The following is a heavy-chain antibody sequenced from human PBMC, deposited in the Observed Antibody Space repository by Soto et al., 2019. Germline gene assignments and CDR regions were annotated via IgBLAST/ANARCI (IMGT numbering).Heavy chain of an antibody. CDR1: GGDVNRGGYY. J-gene: IGHJ4*02. CDR3: TGSSGYYASGSSYYYFDS. V-gene: IGHV4-31*03. Sequence: QVQLQESGPGVVKPSQTLSLTCNVSGGDVNRGGYYWSWIRQHPGKGLEWIGYVYYSGSTYYNPSLRSRLTISIDTSTNQFSLKLGSVTAADTAVYYCTGSSGYYASGSSYYYFDSWGQGTLVTVSS. D-gene: IGHD3-10*01. CDR2: VYYSGST.